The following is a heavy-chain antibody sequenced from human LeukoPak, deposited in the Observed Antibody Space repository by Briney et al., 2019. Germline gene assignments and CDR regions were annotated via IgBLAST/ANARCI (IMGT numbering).Heavy chain of an antibody. CDR1: GYTFTNYG. CDR3: ARDATRSGQWELLGY. J-gene: IGHJ4*02. CDR2: FSAYNGNT. V-gene: IGHV1-18*01. D-gene: IGHD1-26*01. Sequence: GASVKVSFKASGYTFTNYGISWVRQAPGQGLEWMGWFSAYNGNTNSAQKLQGRVTMTTDTSTSTAYMELRSLTSDDTAVYYCARDATRSGQWELLGYWGQGTLVTVSS.